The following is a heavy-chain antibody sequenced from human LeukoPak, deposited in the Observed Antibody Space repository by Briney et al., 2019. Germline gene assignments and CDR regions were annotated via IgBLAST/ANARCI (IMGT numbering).Heavy chain of an antibody. V-gene: IGHV3-30-3*01. D-gene: IGHD3-10*01. CDR2: ISYDGSNK. Sequence: GRSLRLSCAASGFTFSSYAMHWVRQAPGKGPEWVAVISYDGSNKYYADSVKGRFTISRDNSKNTLYLQMNSLRAEDTAVYYCFAMVRGDPLDYWGQGTLVTVSS. CDR3: FAMVRGDPLDY. CDR1: GFTFSSYA. J-gene: IGHJ4*02.